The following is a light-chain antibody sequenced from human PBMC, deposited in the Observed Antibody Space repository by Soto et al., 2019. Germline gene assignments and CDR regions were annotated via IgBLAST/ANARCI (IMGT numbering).Light chain of an antibody. V-gene: IGKV3D-20*02. Sequence: EIVLTQSPGTLSLSPVEGATLSCRASQSVSSSYIAWYQQRPGQTPSLLIYGASTRATGIPDRFSGSGSGTHFTLTISRLEPGDFAVYYCQQRSSWPLTCGGGTKGDIK. CDR1: QSVSSSY. CDR3: QQRSSWPLT. CDR2: GAS. J-gene: IGKJ4*01.